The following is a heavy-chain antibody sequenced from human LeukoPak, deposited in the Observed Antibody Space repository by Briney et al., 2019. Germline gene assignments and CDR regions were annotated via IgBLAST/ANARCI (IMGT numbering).Heavy chain of an antibody. J-gene: IGHJ5*02. Sequence: SETLSLTCTVSGGSISSGSYYWSWIRQPAGKGLEWIGRIYTSGSTNYNPSLKSRVTISVDTSKNQLSLKLSSVTAADTAVYYCARERTYYYDSSGYFRWFDPWGQGTLVTVSS. V-gene: IGHV4-61*02. CDR2: IYTSGST. D-gene: IGHD3-22*01. CDR1: GGSISSGSYY. CDR3: ARERTYYYDSSGYFRWFDP.